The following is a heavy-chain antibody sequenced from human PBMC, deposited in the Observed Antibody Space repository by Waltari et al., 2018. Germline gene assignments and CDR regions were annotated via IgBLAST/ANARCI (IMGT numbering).Heavy chain of an antibody. Sequence: EVQLLESGGGLVQPGGSLRLSCAASGFPFSSYAMSWVRQAPGKGLEWVSAISGSGGSTYYADSVKGRFTISRDNSKNTLYLQMNSLRAEDTAVYYCAKDRRRGVITFGYWGQGTLVTVSS. D-gene: IGHD3-10*01. CDR3: AKDRRRGVITFGY. CDR1: GFPFSSYA. V-gene: IGHV3-23*01. J-gene: IGHJ4*02. CDR2: ISGSGGST.